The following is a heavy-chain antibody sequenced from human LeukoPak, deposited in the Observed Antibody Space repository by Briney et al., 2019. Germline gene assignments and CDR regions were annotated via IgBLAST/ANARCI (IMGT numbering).Heavy chain of an antibody. CDR3: AADPSTYYYDSSGYSAFDI. CDR2: IVVGSGNT. V-gene: IGHV1-58*02. CDR1: GFTFTSSA. D-gene: IGHD3-22*01. J-gene: IGHJ3*02. Sequence: GTSVKVSCKASGFTFTSSAMQWVRQARGQRLEWIGWIVVGSGNTNYAQKFQERVTITRDVSTSTAYMELSSLRSEDTAVYYCAADPSTYYYDSSGYSAFDIWGQGTMVTVSS.